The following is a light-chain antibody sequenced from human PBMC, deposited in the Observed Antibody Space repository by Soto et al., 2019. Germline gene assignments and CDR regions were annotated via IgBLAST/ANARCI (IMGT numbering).Light chain of an antibody. CDR3: GTWDSSLRGGV. CDR1: NSNIGTND. Sequence: QSVLTQVPSVSAAPGQNVTITCSGSNSNIGTNDVSWYQQLPGTAPKLLIYDNSKRPAGISDRFSGSKSGTSVTLGITGLQTGDEAEYYCGTWDSSLRGGVFGGGTKVNVL. CDR2: DNS. V-gene: IGLV1-51*01. J-gene: IGLJ2*01.